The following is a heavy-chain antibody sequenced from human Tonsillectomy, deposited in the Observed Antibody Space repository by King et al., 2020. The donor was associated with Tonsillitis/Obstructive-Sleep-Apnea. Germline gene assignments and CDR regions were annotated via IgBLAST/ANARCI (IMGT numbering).Heavy chain of an antibody. J-gene: IGHJ3*02. Sequence: QVQLVESGAEVKKPGASVKVSCKASSYNFTNYGISWVRQAPGQGLEWMGWISAYNGNTNYAQSLQDRVTMTTDTSTSTAYMELGSLISDDTAVYYCATDVSRFSSSANDAFDIWGQGTVVTVSS. D-gene: IGHD6-13*01. CDR1: SYNFTNYG. CDR3: ATDVSRFSSSANDAFDI. V-gene: IGHV1-18*01. CDR2: ISAYNGNT.